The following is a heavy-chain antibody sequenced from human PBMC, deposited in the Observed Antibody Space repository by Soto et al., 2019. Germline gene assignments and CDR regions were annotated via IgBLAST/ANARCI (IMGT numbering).Heavy chain of an antibody. J-gene: IGHJ5*02. CDR1: GYTFTSYG. D-gene: IGHD3-3*01. Sequence: ASVKVSCKASGYTFTSYGISWVRQAPGQGLEWMGWISAYNGNTNYAQKLQGRVTMTTDTSTSTAYMELRSLRSDDTAVYYCARDRGTIFGVVIPNWFDPWGQGTLVTVSS. V-gene: IGHV1-18*01. CDR2: ISAYNGNT. CDR3: ARDRGTIFGVVIPNWFDP.